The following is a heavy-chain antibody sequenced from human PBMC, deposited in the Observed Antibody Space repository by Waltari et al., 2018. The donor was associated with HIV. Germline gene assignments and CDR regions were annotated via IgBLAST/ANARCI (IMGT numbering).Heavy chain of an antibody. Sequence: EVQLLESGGGLVQPGGSLRLSCAASGFTFSSYAMSWVRQAPGKGLGWVSAISGSGGSTYYADSVKGRFTISRDKSKNTLYLQMNSLRAEDTAVYYCAKDRDYSSGWERRFAYWGQGTLVTVSS. CDR3: AKDRDYSSGWERRFAY. J-gene: IGHJ4*02. D-gene: IGHD6-19*01. V-gene: IGHV3-23*01. CDR2: ISGSGGST. CDR1: GFTFSSYA.